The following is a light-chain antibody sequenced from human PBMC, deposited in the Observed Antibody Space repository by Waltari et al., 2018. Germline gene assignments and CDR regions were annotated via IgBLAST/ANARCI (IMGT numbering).Light chain of an antibody. CDR1: SSNIGSNP. J-gene: IGLJ1*01. V-gene: IGLV1-44*01. Sequence: QSILTQPPSASGPPGQRVTFSCSGNSSNIGSNPVTWYQHLPGTAPNLLIYKSFQRHSGVPDRFSGAKSGTSASLAISGLQSEDEADYYCAVWDDSLNGHIFGTGTKVTVL. CDR2: KSF. CDR3: AVWDDSLNGHI.